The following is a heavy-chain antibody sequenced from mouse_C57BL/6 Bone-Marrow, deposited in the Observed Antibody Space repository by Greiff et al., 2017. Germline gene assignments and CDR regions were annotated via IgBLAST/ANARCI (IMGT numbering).Heavy chain of an antibody. CDR3: ARDCPWFAY. CDR1: GFTFSDYG. V-gene: IGHV5-17*01. CDR2: ISSGSSTI. J-gene: IGHJ3*01. Sequence: EVKLMESGGGLVKPGGSLKLSCAASGFTFSDYGMHWVRQAPEKGLEWVAYISSGSSTIYYADTVKGRFTISRDNCKNTLFLQMTSLRSEDTAMYYCARDCPWFAYWGQGTLVTVSA.